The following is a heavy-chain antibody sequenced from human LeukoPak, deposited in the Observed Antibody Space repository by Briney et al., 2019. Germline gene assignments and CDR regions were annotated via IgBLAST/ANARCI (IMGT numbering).Heavy chain of an antibody. CDR1: AYTFTTTD. Sequence: SCETSAYTFTTTDINSARQATGKGLEWMGWMNPNSGNTGYAQKFQGRVTMTRNTSISTAYMELSSLRSEDTAVYYCARETGTEDVNWFDPWGQGTLVTVSS. V-gene: IGHV1-8*02. CDR2: MNPNSGNT. J-gene: IGHJ5*02. D-gene: IGHD1-1*01. CDR3: ARETGTEDVNWFDP.